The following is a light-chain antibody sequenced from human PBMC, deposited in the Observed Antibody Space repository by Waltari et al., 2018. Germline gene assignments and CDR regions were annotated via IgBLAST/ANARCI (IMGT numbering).Light chain of an antibody. Sequence: EIVLTQSPATLSLSPGERATLSCRASQSVSSYLAWYQQKPGQAPRLLIYDASNRATGIPVRVSGSGSGTDFTLTISSLEPEDVAVYYCQQRSNWPPWTFGQGTKVEIK. V-gene: IGKV3-11*01. CDR1: QSVSSY. CDR3: QQRSNWPPWT. J-gene: IGKJ1*01. CDR2: DAS.